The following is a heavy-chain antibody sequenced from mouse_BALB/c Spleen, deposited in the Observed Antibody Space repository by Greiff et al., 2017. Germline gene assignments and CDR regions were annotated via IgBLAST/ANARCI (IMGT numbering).Heavy chain of an antibody. V-gene: IGHV5-17*02. D-gene: IGHD1-1*01. CDR3: ARSDYYGSSYDY. CDR2: ISSGSSTI. J-gene: IGHJ3*01. CDR1: GFTFSSFG. Sequence: EVKLVESGGGLVKPGGSLKLSCAASGFTFSSFGMHWVRQAPEKGLEWVAYISSGSSTIYYADTVKGRFTISRDNPKNTLFLQMTSLRSEDTAMYYCARSDYYGSSYDYWGQGTLVTVSA.